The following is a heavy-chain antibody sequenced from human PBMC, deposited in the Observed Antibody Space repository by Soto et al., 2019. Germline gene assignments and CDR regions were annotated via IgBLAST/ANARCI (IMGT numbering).Heavy chain of an antibody. D-gene: IGHD2-21*01. CDR2: ISSSSSTI. J-gene: IGHJ6*02. CDR1: GFTFSSYS. CDR3: ASDSFVGPHYVFYYGMDV. Sequence: PGGSLRLSCAASGFTFSSYSMNWVRQAPGKGLEWVSYISSSSSTIYYADSVKGRFTISRDNAKNSLYLQMNSLRAEDTAVYYCASDSFVGPHYVFYYGMDVWGQGTTVTVSS. V-gene: IGHV3-48*04.